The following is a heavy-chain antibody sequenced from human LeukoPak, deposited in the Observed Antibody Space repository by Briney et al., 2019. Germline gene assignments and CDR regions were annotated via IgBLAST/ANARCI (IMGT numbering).Heavy chain of an antibody. V-gene: IGHV3-15*01. CDR2: IKNKSNGGTT. D-gene: IGHD3-10*01. Sequence: GGSLRLSCAASGFPFSNAWMHWVRQAPGKGLEWVGRIKNKSNGGTTDYAAPVKGRFSISRDDSKSTLYLQMLSQKTEDTDVYYCNRWGYYSGSGTWDWGQGTLVTVSS. CDR1: GFPFSNAW. J-gene: IGHJ4*02. CDR3: NRWGYYSGSGTWD.